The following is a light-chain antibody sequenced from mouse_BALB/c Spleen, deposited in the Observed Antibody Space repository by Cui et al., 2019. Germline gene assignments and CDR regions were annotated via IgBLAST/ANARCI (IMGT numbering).Light chain of an antibody. Sequence: QIVLTQSPALISASPGETVTMTCSASSSVSYMYWYQQKPRSSTKPWIYLTSNLASGVPARFSGSGSGTSYSLTISSMEAEDAATYYCQQWSSNPLTFGAGTKLELK. CDR2: LTS. V-gene: IGKV4-68*01. CDR3: QQWSSNPLT. J-gene: IGKJ5*01. CDR1: SSVSY.